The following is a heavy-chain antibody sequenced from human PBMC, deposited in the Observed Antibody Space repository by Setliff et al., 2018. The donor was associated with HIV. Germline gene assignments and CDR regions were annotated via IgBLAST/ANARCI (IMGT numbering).Heavy chain of an antibody. CDR2: INPNSGDT. CDR1: GYTFTGFY. CDR3: ARVLHCGGDCYTDAFDI. V-gene: IGHV1-2*06. J-gene: IGHJ3*02. D-gene: IGHD2-21*01. Sequence: ASVKVSCKASGYTFTGFYMHWVRQAPGQGLEWKGRINPNSGDTNYAQKFQGRVTMTRDTSISTAYMELSRLRSDDTAVYYCARVLHCGGDCYTDAFDIWGQGTMVTVSS.